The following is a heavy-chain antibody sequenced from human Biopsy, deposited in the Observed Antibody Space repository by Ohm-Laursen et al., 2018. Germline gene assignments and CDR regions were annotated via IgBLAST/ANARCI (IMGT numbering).Heavy chain of an antibody. Sequence: ASVKVSCKTSGGTLSNYAINWVRQAPGQGLEWMGWISPYNDKTSYPPKLQGRVTMTADTSTNTAHMELRSLRSDDTAVYYCARVFCTSTTCYGLLDNWGQGTVVTVSS. V-gene: IGHV1-18*01. CDR1: GGTLSNYA. CDR3: ARVFCTSTTCYGLLDN. D-gene: IGHD2/OR15-2a*01. J-gene: IGHJ4*02. CDR2: ISPYNDKT.